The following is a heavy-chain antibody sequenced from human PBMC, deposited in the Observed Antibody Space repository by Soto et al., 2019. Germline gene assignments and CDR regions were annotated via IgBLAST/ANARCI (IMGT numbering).Heavy chain of an antibody. CDR1: GFTFINYG. CDR2: ISDNGDGT. D-gene: IGHD6-13*01. CDR3: AKITTGAGCDY. Sequence: VQLLESGGAWVQPGGSLRLSCVASGFTFINYGMAWVRQAPGKGLEWVSSISDNGDGTYYTASVKGRFTISRDNSKSTLYLQMNSLRDEDTAVYHCAKITTGAGCDYWGQGALVTVSS. V-gene: IGHV3-23*01. J-gene: IGHJ4*02.